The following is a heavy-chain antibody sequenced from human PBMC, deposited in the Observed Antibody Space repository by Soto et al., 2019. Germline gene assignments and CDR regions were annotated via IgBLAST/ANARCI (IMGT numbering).Heavy chain of an antibody. D-gene: IGHD5-12*01. J-gene: IGHJ4*02. V-gene: IGHV4-4*07. CDR3: VRGRSYSVYDF. CDR1: GGSISCHA. CDR2: IYPSGST. Sequence: PSETLSRTCTVSGGSISCHAWIWVRQPAGRGLEWIGHIYPSGSTSYNPSLRSRVTMSLDTSNNQIFLNLTSVTAADTAVFYCVRGRSYSVYDFWGPGTLVTVSS.